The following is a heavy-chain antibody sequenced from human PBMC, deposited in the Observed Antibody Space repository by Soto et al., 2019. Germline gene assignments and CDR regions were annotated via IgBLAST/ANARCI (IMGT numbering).Heavy chain of an antibody. V-gene: IGHV1-24*01. CDR3: ATLGRSGRGGPGMDV. J-gene: IGHJ6*02. Sequence: WASVKVSCKVSGYTLTELSMHWVRQAPGKGLEWMGGFDPEDGETIYAQKFQGRVTMTEDTSTDTAYMELSSLRSEDTAVYYCATLGRSGRGGPGMDVWGQGTTVTVSS. CDR2: FDPEDGET. D-gene: IGHD3-10*01. CDR1: GYTLTELS.